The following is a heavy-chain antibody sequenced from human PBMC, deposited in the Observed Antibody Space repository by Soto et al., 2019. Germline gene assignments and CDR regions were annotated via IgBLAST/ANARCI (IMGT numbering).Heavy chain of an antibody. J-gene: IGHJ6*02. Sequence: QVHLVESGGGVVQPGRSLRLACAVSGFRFSDYGMHWVRQAPGKGLEWVAVISNDGSKKYYGDSVQGRFTISRDDSKSTVYVQMDSLKPEDTAVDYCAKTRRGYDMFFYGLDVWGQGTTVTVSS. CDR2: ISNDGSKK. D-gene: IGHD5-12*01. CDR1: GFRFSDYG. V-gene: IGHV3-30*18. CDR3: AKTRRGYDMFFYGLDV.